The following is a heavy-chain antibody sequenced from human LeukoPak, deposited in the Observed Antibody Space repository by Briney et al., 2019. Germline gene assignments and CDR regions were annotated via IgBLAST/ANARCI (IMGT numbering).Heavy chain of an antibody. V-gene: IGHV3-21*01. CDR1: GFTFSSYA. J-gene: IGHJ3*02. CDR2: ISDSSGYT. D-gene: IGHD1-26*01. CDR3: ARDRVGGSYVFDI. Sequence: GGSLRLSCAASGFTFSSYAMSWVRQAPGKGLEWVSAISDSSGYTKDADSVKGRFTISRDNAKKSLYLQMNSLRAEDTAVYYCARDRVGGSYVFDIWGQGTMVTVSS.